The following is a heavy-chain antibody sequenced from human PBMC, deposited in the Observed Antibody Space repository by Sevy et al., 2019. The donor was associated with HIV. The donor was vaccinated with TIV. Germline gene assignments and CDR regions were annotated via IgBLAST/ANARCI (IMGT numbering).Heavy chain of an antibody. Sequence: ASVKVSCKASGYTFTSYDINWVRQATGQGLEWMGCMNPNSGNTGYAQKFQGRVTMTRNTSISTAYMELSSLRSEDTAVYYCARVTMYYDFWSGYYTIHYGMDVWGQGTTVTVSS. CDR3: ARVTMYYDFWSGYYTIHYGMDV. CDR1: GYTFTSYD. CDR2: MNPNSGNT. J-gene: IGHJ6*02. D-gene: IGHD3-3*01. V-gene: IGHV1-8*01.